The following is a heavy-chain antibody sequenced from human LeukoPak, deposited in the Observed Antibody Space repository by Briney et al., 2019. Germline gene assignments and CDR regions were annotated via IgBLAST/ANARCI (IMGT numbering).Heavy chain of an antibody. D-gene: IGHD6-13*01. CDR2: IIPIFGTA. J-gene: IGHJ3*02. CDR3: AIYTAIAAAGRGAFDI. CDR1: GGTFSSYA. V-gene: IGHV1-69*05. Sequence: SVKVSCKASGGTFSSYAISWVRQAPGQGLEWMGGIIPIFGTANYAQKFQGRVTITTDESTSTAYMELSSLRSEDTAVYYCAIYTAIAAAGRGAFDIWGQGTMVTVSS.